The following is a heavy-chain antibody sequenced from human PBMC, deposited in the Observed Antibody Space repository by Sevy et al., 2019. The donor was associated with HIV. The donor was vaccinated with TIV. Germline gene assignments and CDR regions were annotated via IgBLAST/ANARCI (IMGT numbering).Heavy chain of an antibody. Sequence: GGSLRLSCAASGFTFSSYWVSWVRQAPGKGLEWVANIKQDGSEKYYVDSVKGRFTISRDNAKNSLYLQMNSLRAEDTAVYYCARHWGATFWGQGTLVTVSS. D-gene: IGHD1-26*01. CDR3: ARHWGATF. CDR2: IKQDGSEK. CDR1: GFTFSSYW. J-gene: IGHJ4*02. V-gene: IGHV3-7*01.